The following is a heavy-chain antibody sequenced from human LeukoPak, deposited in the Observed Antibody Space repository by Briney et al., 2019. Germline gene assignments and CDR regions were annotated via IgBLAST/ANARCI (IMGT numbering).Heavy chain of an antibody. CDR2: ISSSSSYI. Sequence: GGPLRLSCAASGFTFSSYSMNWVRQAPGKGLEWVSSISSSSSYIYYADSVKGRLTISRDNAKNSLYLQMSSLRAEDTAVYYCARVGDIVLMYYYYMDVWGKGTTVTVSS. D-gene: IGHD2-8*01. V-gene: IGHV3-21*01. J-gene: IGHJ6*03. CDR1: GFTFSSYS. CDR3: ARVGDIVLMYYYYMDV.